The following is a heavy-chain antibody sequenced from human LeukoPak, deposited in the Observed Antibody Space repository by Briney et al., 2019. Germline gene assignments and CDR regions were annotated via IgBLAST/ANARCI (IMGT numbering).Heavy chain of an antibody. CDR3: ARVFGYNWNSRRVIDY. D-gene: IGHD1-7*01. CDR2: ISSSGSTI. CDR1: GFTFSDYY. Sequence: PGGSLRLSCAASGFTFSDYYMSWIRQAPGKGLGWVSYISSSGSTIYYADSVKGRFTISRDNAKNSLYLQMNSLRAEDTAVYYCARVFGYNWNSRRVIDYWGQGTLVTVSS. J-gene: IGHJ4*02. V-gene: IGHV3-11*01.